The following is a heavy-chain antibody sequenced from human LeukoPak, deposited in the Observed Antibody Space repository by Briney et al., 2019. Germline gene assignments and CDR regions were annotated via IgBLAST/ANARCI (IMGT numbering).Heavy chain of an antibody. CDR2: ISGTGDST. CDR3: ARVGYCSSTSCYERDYYYYGMDV. D-gene: IGHD2-2*01. Sequence: GGSLRLSCAASGFTFSRFAMIWVRQAPGKGLEWVSAISGTGDSTYYADSVKGRFTISRDNAKNSLYLQMSSLRAEDTAVYYCARVGYCSSTSCYERDYYYYGMDVWGKGTTVTVSS. V-gene: IGHV3-23*01. CDR1: GFTFSRFA. J-gene: IGHJ6*04.